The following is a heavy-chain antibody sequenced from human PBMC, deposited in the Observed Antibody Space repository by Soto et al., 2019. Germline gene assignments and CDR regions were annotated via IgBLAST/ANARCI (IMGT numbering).Heavy chain of an antibody. D-gene: IGHD1-1*01. CDR1: GFSFSSYG. J-gene: IGHJ6*02. V-gene: IGHV3-33*01. Sequence: QVQLVESGGGVVQPGRSLRLSCAASGFSFSSYGMHWVRQAPGKGLEWVAVIYDDGSNEYYSDSVKGRFTISRDNSKNTLYLQMNSLRVEDTAVYYCARWWNDEEWVETMDVWGQGTTVTVSS. CDR2: IYDDGSNE. CDR3: ARWWNDEEWVETMDV.